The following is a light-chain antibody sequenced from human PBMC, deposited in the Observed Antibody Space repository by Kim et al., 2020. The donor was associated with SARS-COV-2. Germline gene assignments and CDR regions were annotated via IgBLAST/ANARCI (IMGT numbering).Light chain of an antibody. CDR1: QSVNGN. J-gene: IGKJ2*01. CDR3: HHYNNWPPET. CDR2: DAS. V-gene: IGKV3-15*01. Sequence: IVMTQSPATLSVSPGERATLSCRASQSVNGNLALYQQKPGQGPRLLIYDASTRATGIPARFSGSGSGTDFTLTISSLQSEDFAVYYCHHYNNWPPETFGQGTKLEI.